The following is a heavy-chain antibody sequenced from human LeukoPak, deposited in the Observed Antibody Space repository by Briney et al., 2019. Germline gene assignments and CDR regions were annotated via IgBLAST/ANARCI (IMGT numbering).Heavy chain of an antibody. V-gene: IGHV3-7*01. D-gene: IGHD6-19*01. CDR1: GFTFSSYW. J-gene: IGHJ4*02. CDR3: ARDSEVAGTFDY. Sequence: GGSLRLSCAASGFTFSSYWMSWVRQAPGKGLEWVANIKEDGSEKYYVDSMRGRLSISRDNAKNSLYLQMNSLRAEDTAVYYCARDSEVAGTFDYWGQGTLVTVSS. CDR2: IKEDGSEK.